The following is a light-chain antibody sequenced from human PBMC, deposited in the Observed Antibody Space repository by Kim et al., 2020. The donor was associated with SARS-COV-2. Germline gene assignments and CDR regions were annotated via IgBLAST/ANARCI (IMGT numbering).Light chain of an antibody. CDR2: WTS. CDR1: QSVLYSSNNKNY. J-gene: IGKJ4*01. V-gene: IGKV4-1*01. CDR3: QQYFSVPFT. Sequence: ATINCKSSQSVLYSSNNKNYFGWYQQKPGQPPKVLIYWTSTRDSGVPDRFSGSGSGTDFNLTISNLQAEDVAVYYCQQYFSVPFTFGGGTKVDIK.